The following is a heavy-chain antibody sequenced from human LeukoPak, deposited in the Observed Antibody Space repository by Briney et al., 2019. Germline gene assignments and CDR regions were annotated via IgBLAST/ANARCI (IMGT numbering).Heavy chain of an antibody. J-gene: IGHJ4*02. D-gene: IGHD3-22*01. Sequence: SETLSLTCTVSGGPISSGDYYWSRIRQPPGKGLEWIGYIYYSGSTYYNPSLKSRVTISVDTSKNQFSLKLSSVTAADTAVYYCAREASPDMIAVFDYWGQGTLVTVSS. CDR2: IYYSGST. V-gene: IGHV4-30-4*08. CDR3: AREASPDMIAVFDY. CDR1: GGPISSGDYY.